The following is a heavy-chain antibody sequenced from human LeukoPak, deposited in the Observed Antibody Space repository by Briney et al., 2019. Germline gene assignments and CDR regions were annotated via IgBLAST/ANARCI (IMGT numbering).Heavy chain of an antibody. CDR3: TRLRWDGSDWSGIDY. J-gene: IGHJ4*02. Sequence: PGGSLRLSCAASGFSFSGSAMHWVRQASGKGPEWVGRIRTKGYNYATAYAASVKGRFTISRDDSENTAYLQMNSLKIEDTAVYYCTRLRWDGSDWSGIDYWGQGTLVTVSS. CDR2: IRTKGYNYAT. CDR1: GFSFSGSA. D-gene: IGHD6-19*01. V-gene: IGHV3-73*01.